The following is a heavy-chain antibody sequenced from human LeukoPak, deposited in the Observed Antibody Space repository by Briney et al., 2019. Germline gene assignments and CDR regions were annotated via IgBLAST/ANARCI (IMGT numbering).Heavy chain of an antibody. CDR3: AREGAAVAGDVPSYFDY. CDR1: GGSISSYY. Sequence: KTSETLSLTCTVSGGSISSYYWSWIRQPAGKGLEWIGRIYTSGSTNYNPSLKSRVTMSVDTSKNQFSLKLSSVTPEDTAVYYCAREGAAVAGDVPSYFDYWGQGTLVTVSS. V-gene: IGHV4-4*07. CDR2: IYTSGST. J-gene: IGHJ4*02. D-gene: IGHD6-19*01.